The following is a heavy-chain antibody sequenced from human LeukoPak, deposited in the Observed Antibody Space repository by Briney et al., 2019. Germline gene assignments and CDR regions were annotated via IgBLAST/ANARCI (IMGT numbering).Heavy chain of an antibody. CDR1: GDSVSSNSAA. V-gene: IGHV6-1*01. CDR3: ARRGPAGSSSSGMDV. CDR2: TYYRSNCYN. Sequence: SQTLSLTFAISGDSVSSNSAAWNWIRQSPSRGLEWLGWTYYRSNCYNDYAVSVKTRITINADTSKNQFTLQLNSVTPEDTAVYYCARRGPAGSSSSGMDVWGQGTTVTVSS. D-gene: IGHD6-6*01. J-gene: IGHJ6*02.